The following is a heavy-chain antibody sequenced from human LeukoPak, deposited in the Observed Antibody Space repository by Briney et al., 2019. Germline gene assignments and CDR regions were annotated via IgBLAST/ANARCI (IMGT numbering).Heavy chain of an antibody. V-gene: IGHV3-48*01. CDR3: ARDITVAGADY. J-gene: IGHJ4*02. D-gene: IGHD6-19*01. CDR1: GFTFNSYS. CDR2: ISDSSGTI. Sequence: GGSLRLSCAASGFTFNSYSMNWVRQAPGKGLEWISYISDSSGTIHYADSVKGRFTISRDNAKSSLYLQMNSLRVEDTAVYYCARDITVAGADYWGQGTLVTVSS.